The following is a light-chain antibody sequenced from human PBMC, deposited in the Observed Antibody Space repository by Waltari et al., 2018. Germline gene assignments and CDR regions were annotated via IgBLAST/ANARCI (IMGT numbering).Light chain of an antibody. V-gene: IGLV8-61*01. Sequence: QTVVTQEPSLSVSPGGTVTLTCALSSGSVSSTSYPTWYQQTPGQPPRTLVYKGMSRSSGGPDRFSGSIRGNTAALTITGAQADDESDYYCSMYMGSGVWVFGGGTKLTVL. CDR1: SGSVSSTSY. CDR3: SMYMGSGVWV. CDR2: KGM. J-gene: IGLJ3*02.